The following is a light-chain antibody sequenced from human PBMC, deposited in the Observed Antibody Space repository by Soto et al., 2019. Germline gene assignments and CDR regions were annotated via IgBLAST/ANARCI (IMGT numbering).Light chain of an antibody. CDR2: DAS. Sequence: DIQMTQSPSSLSASVGDRVTITCQASQDISNYLNWYQQKPGKGPKLLIYDASNLETGVTSSFSGSGYGTDFTFTISRLQPEAIATYYCQQYDNLPIYFGRGTRLEIK. CDR3: QQYDNLPIY. V-gene: IGKV1-33*01. J-gene: IGKJ5*01. CDR1: QDISNY.